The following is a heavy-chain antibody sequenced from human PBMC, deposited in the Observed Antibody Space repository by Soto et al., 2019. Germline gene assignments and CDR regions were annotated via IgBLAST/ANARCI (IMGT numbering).Heavy chain of an antibody. Sequence: QVQLVESGGGVVQPGRSLTLSCTASGFTFRNYGMHWVRQAPGKGLEWVAVMSYDGSEKYYADSAKGRFTISRDNSKNTLYLHMTSLGVEDTAVYYCAKVPSYRGYYYYGMDVWGQGTTVTVSS. CDR1: GFTFRNYG. J-gene: IGHJ6*02. CDR2: MSYDGSEK. CDR3: AKVPSYRGYYYYGMDV. V-gene: IGHV3-30*18. D-gene: IGHD2-2*01.